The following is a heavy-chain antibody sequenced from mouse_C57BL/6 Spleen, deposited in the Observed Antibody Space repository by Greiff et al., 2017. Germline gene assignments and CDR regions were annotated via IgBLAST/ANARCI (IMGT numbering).Heavy chain of an antibody. CDR2: IYPGDGDT. D-gene: IGHD1-1*01. CDR1: GYAFSSSW. Sequence: QVQLKESGPELVKPGASVKISCKASGYAFSSSWMNWVKQRPGKGLEWIGRIYPGDGDTNYNGKFKGKATLTADKSSSTAYMQLSSLTSEDSAVYFCAREQDYGSSPWFAYWGQGTLVTVSA. V-gene: IGHV1-82*01. J-gene: IGHJ3*01. CDR3: AREQDYGSSPWFAY.